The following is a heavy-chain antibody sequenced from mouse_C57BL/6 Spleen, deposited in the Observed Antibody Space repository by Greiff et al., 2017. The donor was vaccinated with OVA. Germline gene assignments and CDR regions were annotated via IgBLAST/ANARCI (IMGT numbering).Heavy chain of an antibody. D-gene: IGHD3-2*02. J-gene: IGHJ3*01. V-gene: IGHV1-9*01. CDR3: ARPLRQLRLPFAY. CDR2: ILPGSGST. CDR1: GYTFTGYW. Sequence: QVQLQQSGAELMKPGASVKLSCTATGYTFTGYWIEWVKQRPGHGLEWIVEILPGSGSTNYNEKFKGKATFTADTSSNTAYMQLSSLTTEDSAIYYCARPLRQLRLPFAYWGQGTLVTVSA.